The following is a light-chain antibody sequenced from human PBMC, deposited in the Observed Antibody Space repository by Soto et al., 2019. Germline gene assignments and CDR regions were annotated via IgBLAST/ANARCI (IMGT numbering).Light chain of an antibody. Sequence: QSALTQPASVSGSPGQSITISCTGTSSNVGSYKLVSWYQQHPGKAPKLMIFEVNKRPSGVSNRFSGSTSVNSASLTISGLQADDEADYYCCLYIGATTYVFGTGTKLTVL. CDR1: SSNVGSYKL. V-gene: IGLV2-23*02. J-gene: IGLJ1*01. CDR2: EVN. CDR3: CLYIGATTYV.